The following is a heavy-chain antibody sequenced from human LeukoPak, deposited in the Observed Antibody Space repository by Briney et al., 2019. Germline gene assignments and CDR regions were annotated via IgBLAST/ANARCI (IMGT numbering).Heavy chain of an antibody. D-gene: IGHD3-10*01. CDR1: GFTFSNAW. CDR3: ARKGNAFDF. V-gene: IGHV3-30-3*01. Sequence: GGSLRPSCAASGFTFSNAWMSWVRQAPGKGLEWVAVISYDGSNKYYADSVKGRFTISRDNSKNSLYLQMDSLRAEDTAVYYCARKGNAFDFWGQGTMVTVSS. J-gene: IGHJ3*01. CDR2: ISYDGSNK.